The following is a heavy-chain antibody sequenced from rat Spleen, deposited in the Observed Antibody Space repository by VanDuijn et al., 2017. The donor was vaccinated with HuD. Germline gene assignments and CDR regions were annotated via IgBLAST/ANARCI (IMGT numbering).Heavy chain of an antibody. D-gene: IGHD1-9*01. CDR3: TRGARYYGDNYFDY. J-gene: IGHJ2*01. CDR2: ISSDGRRN. Sequence: EVQLVESGGGLVQPGSPLKLSCAASGFSFSSNWLNWIRQAPTKGLEWVATISSDGRRNYYRDSVKGRFTISRDNAKNSLYLQMDSLRSEDTATYYCTRGARYYGDNYFDYWGQGVMVTVSS. CDR1: GFSFSSNW. V-gene: IGHV5-29*01.